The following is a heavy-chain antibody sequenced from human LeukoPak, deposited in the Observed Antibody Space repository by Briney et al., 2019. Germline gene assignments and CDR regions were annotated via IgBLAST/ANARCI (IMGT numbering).Heavy chain of an antibody. CDR2: INHSGST. CDR3: ARHFFGRDDY. CDR1: GGSFSGYY. J-gene: IGHJ4*02. Sequence: SETLSLTCAVYGGSFSGYYWSWIRQPPRKGLEWIGEINHSGSTNYNPSLKTRVTISVDTSKNQFSLKLSSVTAADTAVYYCARHFFGRDDYWGQGTLVTVSS. V-gene: IGHV4-34*01. D-gene: IGHD2-15*01.